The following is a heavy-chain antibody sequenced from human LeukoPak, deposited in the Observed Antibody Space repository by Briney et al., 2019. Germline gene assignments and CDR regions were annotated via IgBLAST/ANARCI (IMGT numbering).Heavy chain of an antibody. V-gene: IGHV3-30-3*01. CDR3: ARDAYGMDV. Sequence: GRSLRLSCVASGFTFSNLAMHWVRQAPGKGLEWVSVISYDVNNKYYADSVKGRFTISRDNSKNTLYLQMSSLRAEDTAVYYCARDAYGMDVWGQGTTVTVSS. J-gene: IGHJ6*02. CDR2: ISYDVNNK. CDR1: GFTFSNLA.